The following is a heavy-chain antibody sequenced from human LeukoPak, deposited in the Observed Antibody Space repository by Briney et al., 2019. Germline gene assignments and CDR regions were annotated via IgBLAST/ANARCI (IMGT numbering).Heavy chain of an antibody. J-gene: IGHJ5*02. CDR3: AKGGYSSSWSNLNWFDP. Sequence: PGGSLRLSCAASGFTFSSYAMSWVRQAPGKGLEWVSAISGSGGSTYYADSVKGRFTISRDNSKNTLYLQMNSLRAEDMAVYYCAKGGYSSSWSNLNWFDPWGQGTLVTVSS. V-gene: IGHV3-23*01. D-gene: IGHD6-13*01. CDR2: ISGSGGST. CDR1: GFTFSSYA.